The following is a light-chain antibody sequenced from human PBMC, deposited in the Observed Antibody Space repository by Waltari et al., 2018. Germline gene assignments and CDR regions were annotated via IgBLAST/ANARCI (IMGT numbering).Light chain of an antibody. CDR3: QQYSSFST. Sequence: DIQMTQSPSTLSASVGDRVTISCRASQSVGTWLAWYQQKPGKAPKLLIYMASSLESAVPSRFSGSGSGTEFTLTISSLQPDDFATYSCQQYSSFSTFGQGTKVDI. CDR1: QSVGTW. J-gene: IGKJ2*01. CDR2: MAS. V-gene: IGKV1-5*03.